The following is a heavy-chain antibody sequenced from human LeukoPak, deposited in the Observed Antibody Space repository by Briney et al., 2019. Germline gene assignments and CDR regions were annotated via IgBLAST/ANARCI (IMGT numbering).Heavy chain of an antibody. CDR1: GFTFSSYS. V-gene: IGHV3-30*02. CDR2: ITDEGSNK. D-gene: IGHD1-26*01. CDR3: AKELFQWANADY. Sequence: GGSLRLSCAASGFTFSSYSMNWVRQTPSKGLEWVTFITDEGSNKYYTDSVKGRFTISRDNSKNTLYLQMNSLRAEDTAVYYCAKELFQWANADYWGQGTLVTVSS. J-gene: IGHJ4*02.